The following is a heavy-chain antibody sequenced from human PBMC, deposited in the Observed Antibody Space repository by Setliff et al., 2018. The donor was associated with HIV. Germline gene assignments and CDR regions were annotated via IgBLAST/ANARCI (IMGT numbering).Heavy chain of an antibody. D-gene: IGHD3-10*01. J-gene: IGHJ2*01. V-gene: IGHV3-21*01. CDR3: ARDLRPVLWPVFGGHWYFDL. CDR1: GFTFGDYS. CDR2: ISSSSSYI. Sequence: AGGSLRLSCAASGFTFGDYSMNWVRQAPGKGLEWVSSISSSSSYIYYADSVKGRFTISRDNAKNSLYLQMNSLRAEDTAVYYCARDLRPVLWPVFGGHWYFDLWGRGTLVTVSS.